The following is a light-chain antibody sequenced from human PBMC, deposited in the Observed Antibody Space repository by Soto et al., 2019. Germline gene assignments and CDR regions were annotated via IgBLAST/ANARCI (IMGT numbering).Light chain of an antibody. Sequence: QSVLTQPPSASGTPGQRVTISCSGTRSNIGNNYEYWYQQFPGPAPKLLIYRNNQRPSGVPDRFSGSKSGTSASLAISGLRSEDEADYYCAAWDDSLRGVVFGGGTKLTVL. V-gene: IGLV1-47*01. J-gene: IGLJ2*01. CDR2: RNN. CDR1: RSNIGNNY. CDR3: AAWDDSLRGVV.